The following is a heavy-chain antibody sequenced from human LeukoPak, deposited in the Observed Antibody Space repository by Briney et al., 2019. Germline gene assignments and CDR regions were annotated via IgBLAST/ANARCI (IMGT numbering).Heavy chain of an antibody. CDR1: GGSFSGYY. V-gene: IGHV4-34*01. D-gene: IGHD6-19*01. Sequence: SETLSLTCAVYGGSFSGYYWSWIRLPPGKGLEWMGEINHSGSTNYNPSLKSRVTISVDTSKNQLSLKLSSVTAADTAVYYCARGSGSSGWGPRYYYYYMHVWGKGTTVTVSS. CDR2: INHSGST. CDR3: ARGSGSSGWGPRYYYYYMHV. J-gene: IGHJ6*03.